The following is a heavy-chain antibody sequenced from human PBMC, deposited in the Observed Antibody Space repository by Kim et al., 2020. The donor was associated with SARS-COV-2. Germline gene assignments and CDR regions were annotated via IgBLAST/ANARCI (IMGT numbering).Heavy chain of an antibody. D-gene: IGHD6-6*01. V-gene: IGHV3-48*04. CDR3: ARVDRIAARRGPRYFDY. CDR2: ISSSSSTI. J-gene: IGHJ4*02. CDR1: GFTFSSYS. Sequence: GGSLRLSCAASGFTFSSYSMNWVRQAPGKGLEWVSYISSSSSTIYYADSVKGRFTISRDNAKNSLYLQMNSLRAEDTAVYYCARVDRIAARRGPRYFDYWGQGTLVTVSS.